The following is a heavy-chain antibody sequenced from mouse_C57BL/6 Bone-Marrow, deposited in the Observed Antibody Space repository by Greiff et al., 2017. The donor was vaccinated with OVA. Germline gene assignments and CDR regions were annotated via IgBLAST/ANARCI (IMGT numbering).Heavy chain of an antibody. CDR2: ISNLAYSI. V-gene: IGHV5-15*01. D-gene: IGHD1-1*01. Sequence: EVMLVESGGGLVQPGGSLKLSCAASGFTFSDYGMAWVRQAPRKGPEWVAFISNLAYSIYYADTVTGRFTISRENAKNTLYLGMSSLRSEDTAMDYCARGYGSTMWAYWGQGTLVTVSA. CDR3: ARGYGSTMWAY. J-gene: IGHJ3*01. CDR1: GFTFSDYG.